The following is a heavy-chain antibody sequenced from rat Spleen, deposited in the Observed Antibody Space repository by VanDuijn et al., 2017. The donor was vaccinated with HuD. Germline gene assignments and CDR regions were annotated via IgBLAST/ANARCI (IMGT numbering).Heavy chain of an antibody. D-gene: IGHD1-4*01. CDR2: ISYDGSST. J-gene: IGHJ2*01. CDR1: GFTFSSYW. Sequence: EVQLVETGGGLVQPGKSLKLSCVASGFTFSSYWMYWVRQAPTKGLEWVASISYDGSSTYYRDSVKGRFTISRDNAKSTLYLQMDSLRSEDTATYYCARLDYPGITDLDYWAQGVMVTVSS. V-gene: IGHV5-29*01. CDR3: ARLDYPGITDLDY.